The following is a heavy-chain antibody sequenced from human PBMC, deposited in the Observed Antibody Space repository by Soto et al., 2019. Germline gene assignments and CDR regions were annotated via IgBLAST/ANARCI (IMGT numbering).Heavy chain of an antibody. CDR2: IIPNYEAA. CDR1: GGSFNNYV. Sequence: QVQLVQSGAEVRKPGSSVKVSCAASGGSFNNYVISWLRQAPGQGLEWMGGIIPNYEAANYAQKFRGRLTITADKATNTAYMELNSLRPEDTATYYCARYWNAGTLYGAFDIWGKGTTVLVS. CDR3: ARYWNAGTLYGAFDI. D-gene: IGHD4-17*01. J-gene: IGHJ3*02. V-gene: IGHV1-69*06.